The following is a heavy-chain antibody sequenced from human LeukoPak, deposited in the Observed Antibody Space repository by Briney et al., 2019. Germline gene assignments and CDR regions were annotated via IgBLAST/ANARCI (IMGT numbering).Heavy chain of an antibody. CDR2: LSGSVGST. Sequence: PGGSLSLSCAPSVLPLSSYAMIGVRRARGKGLEWVSALSGSVGSTYYADSVKGRFTISRDNSKNTLYLQMNSLRAEDTAVYYCAKDRRELLSHWFDPWGQGTLVTVSS. J-gene: IGHJ5*02. V-gene: IGHV3-23*01. CDR3: AKDRRELLSHWFDP. D-gene: IGHD3-10*01. CDR1: VLPLSSYA.